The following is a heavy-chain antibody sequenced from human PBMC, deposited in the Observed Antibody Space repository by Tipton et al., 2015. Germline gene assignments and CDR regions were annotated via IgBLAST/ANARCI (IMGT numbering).Heavy chain of an antibody. J-gene: IGHJ4*02. V-gene: IGHV4-30-4*01. D-gene: IGHD3-22*01. Sequence: TLSLTCTVSGGSISSGHYYWSWIRQPPGKGLEWIGYMFYSGSTYYNPSLQSRVTISVDTSQNQFSLRLSSVTAADTAVYYCARGAYYYDSSGYPGRFDYWGQGALVTVSS. CDR2: MFYSGST. CDR3: ARGAYYYDSSGYPGRFDY. CDR1: GGSISSGHYY.